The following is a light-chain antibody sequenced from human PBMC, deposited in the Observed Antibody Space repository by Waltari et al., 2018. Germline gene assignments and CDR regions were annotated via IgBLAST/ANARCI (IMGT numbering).Light chain of an antibody. Sequence: DIHMTQSPSSLSASVGDRVTITCRASQFINRYLNWYQQKPGRAPKLVIYAASTLQVGVPSRFHGSGFGTEFNLTINNLQPDDFATYYCQQSFSSPLTFGGGA. CDR2: AAS. J-gene: IGKJ4*01. CDR1: QFINRY. V-gene: IGKV1-39*01. CDR3: QQSFSSPLT.